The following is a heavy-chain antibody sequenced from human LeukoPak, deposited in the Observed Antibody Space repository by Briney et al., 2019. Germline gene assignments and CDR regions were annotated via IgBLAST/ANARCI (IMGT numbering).Heavy chain of an antibody. CDR2: ISYDGITE. V-gene: IGHV3-30*04. J-gene: IGHJ4*02. D-gene: IGHD6-19*01. Sequence: GRSLRLSCAASGFAFSSYAMHWGRQAPGKGLEWGAIISYDGITEDYSDSVKGRFTISRDNFNNTLFLQMKSLRDEDTAVYYCARDISTGWSIKYFFDYWGQGTLVTVSS. CDR1: GFAFSSYA. CDR3: ARDISTGWSIKYFFDY.